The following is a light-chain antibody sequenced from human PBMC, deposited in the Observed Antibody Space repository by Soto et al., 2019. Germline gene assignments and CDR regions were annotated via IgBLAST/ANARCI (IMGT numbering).Light chain of an antibody. J-gene: IGLJ1*01. CDR1: SSDVGPYNY. Sequence: QSVLTQPPSASGSPGQSVTISCTGTSSDVGPYNYVSWYQHHPGKAPKLIIYEVSKRPSGVPDRFSGSKSGNTASLTVSGLQGEDEADYYCSSYASGNSFVFGTGTKLTVL. V-gene: IGLV2-8*01. CDR2: EVS. CDR3: SSYASGNSFV.